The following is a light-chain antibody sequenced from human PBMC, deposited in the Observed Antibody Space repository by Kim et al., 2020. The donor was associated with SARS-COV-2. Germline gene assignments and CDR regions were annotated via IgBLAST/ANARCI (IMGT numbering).Light chain of an antibody. CDR1: PSNIGSNA. J-gene: IGLJ7*01. V-gene: IGLV1-44*01. Sequence: ELTQPPSASGTTGQRVTISCSGSPSNIGSNAVNWYQQFPGTAPKLLIYANSQRPSGVPDRFSGSNSGTSASLAISGLQSEDEAHYYCAAWDDSLNVVFGGGTQLTVL. CDR3: AAWDDSLNVV. CDR2: ANS.